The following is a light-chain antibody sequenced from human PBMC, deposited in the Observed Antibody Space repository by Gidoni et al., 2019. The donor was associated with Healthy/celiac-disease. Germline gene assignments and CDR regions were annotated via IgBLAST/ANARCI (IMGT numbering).Light chain of an antibody. V-gene: IGKV3-20*01. CDR2: GAS. J-gene: IGKJ2*01. CDR1: QSVSSSY. CDR3: QQYGSSYT. Sequence: ELVLTQSPGTLSLSPGERATLSCRASQSVSSSYLAWYQQKPGQAPRLLIYGASSRATGIPDRFSGSGSGTDFTLTISRLEPEDFAVYYCQQYGSSYTFXQXTKLXIK.